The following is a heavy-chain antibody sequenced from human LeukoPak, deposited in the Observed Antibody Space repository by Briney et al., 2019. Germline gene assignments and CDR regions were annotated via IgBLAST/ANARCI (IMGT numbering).Heavy chain of an antibody. CDR1: GGSVGSENSY. D-gene: IGHD3-16*01. CDR3: ARYDSRGSASTKFDY. CDR2: IYADGSS. J-gene: IGHJ4*02. Sequence: SQTLSLTCTVSGGSVGSENSYWNWIRQPAGKGLEWIGRIYADGSSTYNPSLKSRVTILVDTSKNQFSLRLTSMTAADTAVYYCARYDSRGSASTKFDYWGPGILVTISS. V-gene: IGHV4-61*02.